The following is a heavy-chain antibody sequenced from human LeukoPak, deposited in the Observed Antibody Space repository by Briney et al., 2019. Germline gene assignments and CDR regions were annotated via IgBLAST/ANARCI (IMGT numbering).Heavy chain of an antibody. Sequence: GGSQRLSCVASGFTFTSYWMTWVRQAPGKGLEWVAKINQAGTDKYYVGSVKGRFTISRDNAKNSLYLQMNSLRAEDTAVYYCTNIYCSGGVCSYFDDWGQGTLVTVSS. CDR2: INQAGTDK. D-gene: IGHD2-15*01. CDR3: TNIYCSGGVCSYFDD. J-gene: IGHJ4*02. V-gene: IGHV3-7*01. CDR1: GFTFTSYW.